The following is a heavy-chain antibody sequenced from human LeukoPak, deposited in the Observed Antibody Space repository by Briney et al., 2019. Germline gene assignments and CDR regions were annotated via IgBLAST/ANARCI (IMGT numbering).Heavy chain of an antibody. CDR3: ARTRAEVGATNNYYYYYMDV. J-gene: IGHJ6*03. Sequence: ASVKVSCKASGYTFTGYYMHWVRQAPGQGLEWMGWIHTNSGGTNYAHKFQGRVTMTRDTSISTAYMELSTLRSDDTAVYYCARTRAEVGATNNYYYYYMDVWGKGTTVTTSS. D-gene: IGHD1-26*01. CDR2: IHTNSGGT. V-gene: IGHV1-2*07. CDR1: GYTFTGYY.